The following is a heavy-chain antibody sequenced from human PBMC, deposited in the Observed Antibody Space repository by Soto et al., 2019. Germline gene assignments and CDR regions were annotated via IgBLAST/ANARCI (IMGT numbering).Heavy chain of an antibody. CDR1: GFTFDNYA. D-gene: IGHD5-12*01. J-gene: IGHJ4*02. CDR2: ITSNSGSI. Sequence: GGSLRLSCAASGFTFDNYAMHWLRQAPGKGLEWVSTITSNSGSIGYADSVKGRFTISRDNAKNSLYLQMNSLRAEDTALYYCAKDLGDGYNTGFDCWGKGSLVTVSS. V-gene: IGHV3-9*01. CDR3: AKDLGDGYNTGFDC.